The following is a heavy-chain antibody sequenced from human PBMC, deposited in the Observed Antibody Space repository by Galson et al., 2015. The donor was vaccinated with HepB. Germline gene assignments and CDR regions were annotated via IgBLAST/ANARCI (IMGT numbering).Heavy chain of an antibody. V-gene: IGHV3-7*03. CDR1: GITFSIYW. CDR3: ARYRRGDESY. Sequence: SLRLSCAASGITFSIYWMSWVRQTPGKGLEWVANINQDGSEKYYVDSVKGRFTISRDNAKNSLYLQMNSLRGEDTAVYYCARYRRGDESYWGQGALVTVSS. CDR2: INQDGSEK. J-gene: IGHJ4*02. D-gene: IGHD4-17*01.